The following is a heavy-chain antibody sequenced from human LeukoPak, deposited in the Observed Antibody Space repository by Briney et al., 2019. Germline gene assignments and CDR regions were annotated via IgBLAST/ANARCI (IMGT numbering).Heavy chain of an antibody. Sequence: PGGSLRLSCAASGFTFDDYAMHWVRQAPGKGLEWVSGISWNSGSIGYADSVKGRFTISRDNAKNSLYLQMNSLRAEDTALYYCAKDSYFGGDYGEYFQHWGQGTLVTVSS. D-gene: IGHD4-17*01. CDR1: GFTFDDYA. CDR3: AKDSYFGGDYGEYFQH. J-gene: IGHJ1*01. CDR2: ISWNSGSI. V-gene: IGHV3-9*01.